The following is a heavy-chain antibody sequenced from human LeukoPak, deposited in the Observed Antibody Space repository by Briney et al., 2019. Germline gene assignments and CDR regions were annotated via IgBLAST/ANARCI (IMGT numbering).Heavy chain of an antibody. D-gene: IGHD6-25*01. V-gene: IGHV3-48*02. Sequence: PGGSLTLTCAISGCTFSSYSMNWVRQAPGKGLEWISYISSSSSTIYYTDSVKGRFTISRDNAKNSLYLQMNSLRDEDTALYYCARVPYSTGRFDYWGQGTLVTVSS. J-gene: IGHJ4*02. CDR3: ARVPYSTGRFDY. CDR2: ISSSSSTI. CDR1: GCTFSSYS.